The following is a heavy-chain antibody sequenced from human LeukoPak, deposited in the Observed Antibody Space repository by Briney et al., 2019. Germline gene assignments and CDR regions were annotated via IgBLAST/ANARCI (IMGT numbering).Heavy chain of an antibody. V-gene: IGHV1-2*06. CDR1: GYTLTELS. CDR2: INPNSGGT. J-gene: IGHJ4*02. Sequence: ASVKVSCKVSGYTLTELSMHWVRQAPGQGLEWMGRINPNSGGTNYAQKFQGRVTMTRDTSISTVYMELSRLRSDDTAVYYCVRVGYYESSGYYEYWGQGTLVTVSS. D-gene: IGHD3-22*01. CDR3: VRVGYYESSGYYEY.